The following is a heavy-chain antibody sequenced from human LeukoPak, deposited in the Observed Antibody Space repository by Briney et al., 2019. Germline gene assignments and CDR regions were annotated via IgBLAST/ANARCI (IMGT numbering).Heavy chain of an antibody. CDR1: GGSISSSNR. CDR3: SAQGGWYIDY. J-gene: IGHJ4*02. CDR2: IYHEGST. D-gene: IGHD6-19*01. V-gene: IGHV4-4*02. Sequence: SGTLSLTCGVSGGSISSSNRWSWVRQPPGKGLAWIGEIYHEGSTKYSPSLRSRVTISVDKSKNQFSLKLSSVTAADTAVYYCSAQGGWYIDYWGQGTLVTVSS.